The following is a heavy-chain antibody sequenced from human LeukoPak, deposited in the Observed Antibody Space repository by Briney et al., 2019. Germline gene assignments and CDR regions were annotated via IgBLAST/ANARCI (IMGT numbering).Heavy chain of an antibody. CDR3: ARNRYYYGSGNYGVPNWFDP. D-gene: IGHD3-10*01. Sequence: SETLSLTCTVSGGSISSNSYYWGWIRQPPGKGLEWIGSIYYSGSTYYKSSLKSRVTMSVDTSKNQFSLKLNSVTAADTAVYYCARNRYYYGSGNYGVPNWFDPWGQGTPVTVSS. CDR2: IYYSGST. J-gene: IGHJ5*02. V-gene: IGHV4-39*01. CDR1: GGSISSNSYY.